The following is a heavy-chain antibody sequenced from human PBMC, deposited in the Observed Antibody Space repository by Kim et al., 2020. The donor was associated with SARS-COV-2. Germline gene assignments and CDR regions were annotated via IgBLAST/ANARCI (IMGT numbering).Heavy chain of an antibody. V-gene: IGHV3-30*02. D-gene: IGHD2-2*01. J-gene: IGHJ4*02. Sequence: VKGRITISRDNSKKPLYLQMNSLRAEDTAVYYCAKDAGPIVPAAFYLPDYWGQGTLVTVSS. CDR3: AKDAGPIVPAAFYLPDY.